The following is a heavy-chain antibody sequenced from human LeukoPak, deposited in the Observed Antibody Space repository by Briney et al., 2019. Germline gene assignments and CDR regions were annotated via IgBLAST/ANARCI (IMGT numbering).Heavy chain of an antibody. CDR2: IKSKSDGGTT. J-gene: IGHJ4*02. D-gene: IGHD3-16*02. V-gene: IGHV3-15*01. Sequence: KAGGSLRLSCAASGFTFSNAWMSWVRQAPGKGLEWVGRIKSKSDGGTTDYTAPVKGRFTISRDDSKNTLYLQMNSLRTEDTAVYYCAKAAGVKTFGEVIVSTHRPNIDYWGQGTLVIVSS. CDR1: GFTFSNAW. CDR3: AKAAGVKTFGEVIVSTHRPNIDY.